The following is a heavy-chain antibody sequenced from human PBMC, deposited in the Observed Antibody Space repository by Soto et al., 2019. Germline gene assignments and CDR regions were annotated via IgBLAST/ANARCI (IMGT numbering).Heavy chain of an antibody. Sequence: ASVKVSCKASGYTFTDYYMHWVRQAPGQGLEWMGWINPNSGGTNYAQKFQGRVTMTRDTSISTAYMDLTSLRSEDTAVYYCARPPGYISDWYYFDLWGQGTQVTVSS. CDR3: ARPPGYISDWYYFDL. CDR1: GYTFTDYY. D-gene: IGHD3-9*01. V-gene: IGHV1-2*02. J-gene: IGHJ4*02. CDR2: INPNSGGT.